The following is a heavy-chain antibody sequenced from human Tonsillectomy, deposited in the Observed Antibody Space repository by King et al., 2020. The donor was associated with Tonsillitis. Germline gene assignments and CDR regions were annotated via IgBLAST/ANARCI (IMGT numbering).Heavy chain of an antibody. CDR3: AKGGCSSTSCYYDCDY. J-gene: IGHJ4*02. CDR2: ISGSGGST. V-gene: IGHV3-23*04. D-gene: IGHD2-2*01. Sequence: VQLVESGGGLVQPGGSLRLSCAASGFTFSSYAMSWVRQAPGKGLEWVSAISGSGGSTYYADSVKGRFTLSRDNSKNTLYLQMNSLRAEDTAVYYCAKGGCSSTSCYYDCDYWGQGTLVTVSS. CDR1: GFTFSSYA.